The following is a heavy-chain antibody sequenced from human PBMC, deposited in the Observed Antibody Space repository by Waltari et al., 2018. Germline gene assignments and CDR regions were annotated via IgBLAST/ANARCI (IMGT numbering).Heavy chain of an antibody. CDR2: ISYDGSNK. J-gene: IGHJ4*02. Sequence: QVQLVESGGGVVQPGRSLRLSCAASGFTFSSYAMHWVRQAPGKGLEWVAVISYDGSNKYYADSVKGRFTISRDNSKNTLYLQMNSLRAEDTAVYYCASERSGYFDYWGQGTLV. V-gene: IGHV3-30-3*01. CDR3: ASERSGYFDY. CDR1: GFTFSSYA. D-gene: IGHD3-10*01.